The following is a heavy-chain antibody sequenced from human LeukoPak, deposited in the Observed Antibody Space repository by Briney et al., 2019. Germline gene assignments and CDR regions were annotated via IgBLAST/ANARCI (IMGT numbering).Heavy chain of an antibody. CDR2: IYYSGST. Sequence: PSETLSLTCTVSGGSISSYYWSWIRQPPGKGLEWIGYIYYSGSTNYNPSLKSRVTISVDTSKSQFSLKLSSVTAADTAVYYCARQPGYSSGWFDYWGQGTLVTVSS. J-gene: IGHJ4*02. D-gene: IGHD6-19*01. CDR1: GGSISSYY. V-gene: IGHV4-59*08. CDR3: ARQPGYSSGWFDY.